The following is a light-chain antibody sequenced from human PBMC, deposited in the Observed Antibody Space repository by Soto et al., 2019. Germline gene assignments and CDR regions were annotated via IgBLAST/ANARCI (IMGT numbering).Light chain of an antibody. CDR1: EGVDNNY. CDR3: QQYARSPRT. V-gene: IGKV3-20*01. J-gene: IGKJ1*01. Sequence: EIVLTQSPGTLALSPGERATLSCRASEGVDNNYLAWFQQKPGQAPRLLISDASSRATGIPDRFSGSGSGTDFTLTISRLEPEDFAVYYCQQYARSPRTFGQGTKVEIK. CDR2: DAS.